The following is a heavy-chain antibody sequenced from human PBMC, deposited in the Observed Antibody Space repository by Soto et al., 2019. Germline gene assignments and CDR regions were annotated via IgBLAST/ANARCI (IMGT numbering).Heavy chain of an antibody. Sequence: GASVKVSCEASGDGFTSCDISWVRQATGQGLEWMGWMNPNSGNTGYAQKFQGRVTMTRNTSISTAYMELSSLRSEDTAVYYCARTLYGDNVDYWGQGTLVTVSS. CDR2: MNPNSGNT. D-gene: IGHD4-17*01. CDR3: ARTLYGDNVDY. V-gene: IGHV1-8*01. CDR1: GDGFTSCD. J-gene: IGHJ4*02.